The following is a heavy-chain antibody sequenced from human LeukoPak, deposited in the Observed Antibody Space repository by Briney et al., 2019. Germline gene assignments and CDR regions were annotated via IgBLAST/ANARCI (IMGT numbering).Heavy chain of an antibody. V-gene: IGHV3-53*01. CDR2: SYSGGDT. CDR1: GFTVSRNY. D-gene: IGHD1-1*01. CDR3: ARSPVLDRNDWSFAD. Sequence: GGSLRLSCAASGFTVSRNYMSWVRQAPGKGLEWVSVSYSGGDTYYPDSVKGRFTVSRDDPKNTVYLQMNSLRAEDTAVYFCARSPVLDRNDWSFADWGQGTLVTVSS. J-gene: IGHJ4*02.